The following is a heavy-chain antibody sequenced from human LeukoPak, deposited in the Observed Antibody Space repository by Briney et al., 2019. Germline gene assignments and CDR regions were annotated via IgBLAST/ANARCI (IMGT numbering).Heavy chain of an antibody. CDR1: GFTFSNYG. D-gene: IGHD3-3*01. V-gene: IGHV3-30*02. J-gene: IGHJ3*02. CDR2: IRFDGSNK. CDR3: TRANTVSIFGVIILDAFDI. Sequence: PGGSLRFSCAASGFTFSNYGMHWVRQAPGKGLEWVAFIRFDGSNKYYADSVKGPFTISRDNSKNTLYLQMNSLRAEDTAVYYCTRANTVSIFGVIILDAFDIWGQGTMVTVSS.